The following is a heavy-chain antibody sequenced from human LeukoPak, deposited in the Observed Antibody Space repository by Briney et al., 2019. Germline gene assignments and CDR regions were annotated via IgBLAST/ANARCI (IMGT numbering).Heavy chain of an antibody. Sequence: GGSLRLSCAASGLTFSSHWMHWVRQAPGKGLVWVSRITNDGSSTTYAGSVKGRFTISRDNAKNMLYLQVNSLRAEDTAVYYCARESGGTYSVNYWGQGTLVTVSS. CDR1: GLTFSSHW. D-gene: IGHD2-15*01. CDR3: ARESGGTYSVNY. V-gene: IGHV3-74*01. J-gene: IGHJ4*02. CDR2: ITNDGSST.